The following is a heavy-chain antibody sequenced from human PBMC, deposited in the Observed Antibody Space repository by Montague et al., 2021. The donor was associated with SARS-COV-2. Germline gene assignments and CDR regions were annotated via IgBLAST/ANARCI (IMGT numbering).Heavy chain of an antibody. CDR1: GGSIRSTTYY. Sequence: SETLSLTCTVSGGSIRSTTYYWGWIRQPPGKGLVWIAHTYHGGSTYYSPSLKSRVTISVDTSKNQLSLKLISVTAADTAVYYCAGNPNSIVEPNGDWFDPWGQGTLVTVSS. D-gene: IGHD1-26*01. CDR2: TYHGGST. V-gene: IGHV4-39*01. J-gene: IGHJ5*02. CDR3: AGNPNSIVEPNGDWFDP.